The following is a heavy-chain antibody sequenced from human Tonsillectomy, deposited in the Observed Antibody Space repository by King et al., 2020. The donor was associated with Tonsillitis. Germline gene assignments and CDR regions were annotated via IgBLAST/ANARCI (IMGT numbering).Heavy chain of an antibody. CDR1: GGSVSSGSYY. CDR3: ASRHDWDDY. V-gene: IGHV4-61*01. Sequence: VQLQESGPGLVKPSETLSLTCNVSGGSVSSGSYYWTWIRQPPGKGLEWIGYIYHSGSLRYNPSLKSRVTISLDTSKYQFSLNLTSVTAADTAVYFCASRHDWDDYWGQGTLVTVSS. CDR2: IYHSGSL. D-gene: IGHD3-9*01. J-gene: IGHJ4*02.